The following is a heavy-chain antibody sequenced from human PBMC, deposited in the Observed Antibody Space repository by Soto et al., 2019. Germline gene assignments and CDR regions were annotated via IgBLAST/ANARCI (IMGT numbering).Heavy chain of an antibody. CDR3: ATARIAVAGTWYFQH. J-gene: IGHJ1*01. CDR2: IIPIFGTA. Sequence: QVPLVQSGAEVKKPGSSVKVSCKASGGTFSSYAISWVRQAPGQGLEWMGGIIPIFGTANYAQKFQGRVTSTADEATSTAYMELSSLRSEDTAVYYCATARIAVAGTWYFQHWGQGTLVTVSS. D-gene: IGHD6-19*01. CDR1: GGTFSSYA. V-gene: IGHV1-69*01.